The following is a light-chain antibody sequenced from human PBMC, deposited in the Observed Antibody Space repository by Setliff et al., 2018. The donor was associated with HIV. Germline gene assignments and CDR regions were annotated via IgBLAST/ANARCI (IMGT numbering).Light chain of an antibody. CDR2: DVN. V-gene: IGLV2-11*01. J-gene: IGLJ1*01. CDR3: CSYAGTDTYI. Sequence: QSALAQPRSVSGSPGQSVTFSCTGSSSDVGAYKYVSWYQQHPGKAPKLIIYDVNRRPSGVPDRFSGSTSGDTASLTISGLQSEDEADYYCCSYAGTDTYIFGTGTKVTVL. CDR1: SSDVGAYKY.